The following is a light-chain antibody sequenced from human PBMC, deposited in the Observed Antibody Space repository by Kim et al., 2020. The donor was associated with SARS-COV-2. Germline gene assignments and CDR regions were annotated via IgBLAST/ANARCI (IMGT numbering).Light chain of an antibody. CDR1: QSVSSSY. V-gene: IGKV3-20*01. CDR3: QQYGSSPYT. Sequence: VWTQSPGTLSLSPGERATLSCRASQSVSSSYLAWYQQKPGQAPRLLIYGASSRATGIPDRFSGSGSGTDFTLTISRLEPEDFAVYYCQQYGSSPYTFGQGTKLEI. J-gene: IGKJ2*01. CDR2: GAS.